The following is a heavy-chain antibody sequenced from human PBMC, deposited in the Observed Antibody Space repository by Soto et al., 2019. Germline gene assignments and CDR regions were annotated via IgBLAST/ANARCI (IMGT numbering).Heavy chain of an antibody. CDR2: IRSKGYGGKK. J-gene: IGHJ4*02. CDR1: GFTFGDYA. CDR3: VSDYDYVRGSYRDQTDRVCDY. Sequence: EVQLVESGGGLVQPGRSLRLSCTASGFTFGDYAMSWVRQAPGKGLEWVGFIRSKGYGGKKEYAASVKGRFTISSDDHKRIAYLQMHSLNTESTGVYYGVSDYDYVRGSYRDQTDRVCDYLGQRRLVTVSS. D-gene: IGHD3-16*02. V-gene: IGHV3-49*04.